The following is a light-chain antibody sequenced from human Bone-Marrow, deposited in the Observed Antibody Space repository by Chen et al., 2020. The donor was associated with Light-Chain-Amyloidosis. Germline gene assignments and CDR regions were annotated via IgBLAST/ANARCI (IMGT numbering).Light chain of an antibody. CDR2: RDT. CDR1: DLPTKY. Sequence: SYELTQPPQVSVSPGQPARTTLSGDDLPTKYAYWYQQKPGQAPVLVIHRDTERPSGISERFSGSSSGTTATLTISGVQAEDEADYHCQSADSSGTYEVIFGGGTKLTVL. J-gene: IGLJ2*01. CDR3: QSADSSGTYEVI. V-gene: IGLV3-25*03.